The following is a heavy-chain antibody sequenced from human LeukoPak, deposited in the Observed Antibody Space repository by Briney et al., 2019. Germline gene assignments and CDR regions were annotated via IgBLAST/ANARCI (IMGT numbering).Heavy chain of an antibody. D-gene: IGHD3/OR15-3a*01. Sequence: GGSLRHSCVVSGFTVSSNYMSWVRQAPGKELEWVSVIYSGGSTHYADSVKGRFTISRDNSKNTLFLQMNSLRAEDTAVYYCARADGTGGPYDYWGQGTLVTVSS. CDR3: ARADGTGGPYDY. V-gene: IGHV3-53*01. CDR1: GFTVSSNY. CDR2: IYSGGST. J-gene: IGHJ4*02.